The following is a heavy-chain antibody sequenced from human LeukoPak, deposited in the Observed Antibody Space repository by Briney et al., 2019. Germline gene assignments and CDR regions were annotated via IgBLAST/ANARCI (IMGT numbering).Heavy chain of an antibody. D-gene: IGHD5-18*01. CDR1: GGSFSGYY. J-gene: IGHJ3*02. CDR3: ARDRWIQLWLPDAFDI. Sequence: LSLTCAVYGGSFSGYYWSWIRQAPGKGLEWVSYISSSGSTIYYADSVKGRFTISRDNAKNSLYLQMNSLRAEDTAVYYCARDRWIQLWLPDAFDIWGQGTMVTVSS. CDR2: ISSSGSTI. V-gene: IGHV3-11*01.